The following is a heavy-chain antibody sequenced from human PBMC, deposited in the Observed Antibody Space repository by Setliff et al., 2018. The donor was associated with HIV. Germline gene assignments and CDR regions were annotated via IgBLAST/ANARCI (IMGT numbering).Heavy chain of an antibody. CDR3: ARGRFTILRKDYFDY. V-gene: IGHV4-4*09. J-gene: IGHJ4*02. CDR1: GGSISTSY. D-gene: IGHD3-3*01. CDR2: IYISGTT. Sequence: PSETLSLTCTVSGGSISTSYWNWIRQPPGKGLEWIAYIYISGTTNYSPSLKSRVTISLDTSRNQFSLKLGSVTAADTAVYYCARGRFTILRKDYFDYWGQGTLVTVSS.